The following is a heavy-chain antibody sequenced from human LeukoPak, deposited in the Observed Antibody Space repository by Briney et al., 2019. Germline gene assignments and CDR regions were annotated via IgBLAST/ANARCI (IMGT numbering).Heavy chain of an antibody. Sequence: KSGESLKISCKGSGYSFTNYWIGWVRQMPGKGLEWMGIIYPGDSDARYSPSFRGQVTISADKSISTAYLQWSSLKASDTAMYYCARAHTLDRITKYYFDYWGQGTLVTVSS. CDR3: ARAHTLDRITKYYFDY. V-gene: IGHV5-51*01. CDR2: IYPGDSDA. CDR1: GYSFTNYW. D-gene: IGHD5-24*01. J-gene: IGHJ4*02.